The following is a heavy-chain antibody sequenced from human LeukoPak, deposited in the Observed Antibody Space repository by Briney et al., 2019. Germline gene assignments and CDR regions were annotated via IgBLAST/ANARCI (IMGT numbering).Heavy chain of an antibody. Sequence: GGSLRLSCAASGFTFSSYGMHWVRQAPGKGLEWVAAISNDGSNKYYAESVNGRFTISRDNSKNTLYLLVNTLRGDDTAVYYCAKEMGSRSSLFYFDHWGQGTLLTVSS. CDR3: AKEMGSRSSLFYFDH. V-gene: IGHV3-30*18. D-gene: IGHD3-10*01. J-gene: IGHJ4*02. CDR1: GFTFSSYG. CDR2: ISNDGSNK.